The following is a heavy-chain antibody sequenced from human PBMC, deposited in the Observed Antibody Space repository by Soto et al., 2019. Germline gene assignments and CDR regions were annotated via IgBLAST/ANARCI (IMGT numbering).Heavy chain of an antibody. Sequence: QVQLVESGGGVVQPGRSLRLSCATSGFTFSSYGMHWVRQAPGKGLEWVAVIWYDGSNKYYADSVKGRFTISRDNSKNTLYPQMNSLRAEDTAVYYCARDKSSGWSQYYFDYWGQGTLVTVSS. V-gene: IGHV3-33*01. J-gene: IGHJ4*02. CDR1: GFTFSSYG. D-gene: IGHD6-19*01. CDR3: ARDKSSGWSQYYFDY. CDR2: IWYDGSNK.